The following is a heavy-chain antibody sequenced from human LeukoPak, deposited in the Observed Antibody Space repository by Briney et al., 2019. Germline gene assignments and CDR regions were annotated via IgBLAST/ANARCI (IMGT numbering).Heavy chain of an antibody. D-gene: IGHD3-9*01. CDR1: GFTFSSYA. V-gene: IGHV3-23*01. J-gene: IGHJ3*02. Sequence: PGGSLRLSCAASGFTFSSYAMSWVRQAPGKGLEWVSAISGSGGSTYYADSVKGRFTISRDNSKNTLYLQMNSLRAEDTAVYYCAKDRPRRYYDILKAGNAFDIWGQGTMVTVSS. CDR2: ISGSGGST. CDR3: AKDRPRRYYDILKAGNAFDI.